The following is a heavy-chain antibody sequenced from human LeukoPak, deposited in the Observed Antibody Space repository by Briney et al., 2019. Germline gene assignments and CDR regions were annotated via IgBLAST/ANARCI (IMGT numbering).Heavy chain of an antibody. J-gene: IGHJ3*02. CDR3: ARDESGTSAFDI. CDR2: IYYSGST. CDR1: GGSINSYY. V-gene: IGHV4-59*01. D-gene: IGHD1-1*01. Sequence: PSETLSLTCTVSGGSINSYYWSWIRRPPGKGLEWIGYIYYSGSTNYNPSLKSRVTISVDTSKNQFSLKLSSVTAADTAVYYCARDESGTSAFDIWGQGTMVTVSS.